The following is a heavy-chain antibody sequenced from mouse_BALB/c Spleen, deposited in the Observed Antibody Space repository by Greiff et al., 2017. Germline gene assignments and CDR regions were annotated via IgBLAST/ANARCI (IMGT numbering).Heavy chain of an antibody. Sequence: EVQLHQSGAELVKPGASVKLSCTASGFNIKDTYMHWVKQRPEQGLEWIGRIDPANGNTKYDPKFQGKATITADTSSNTAYLQLSSLTSEDTAVYYCARYREVYAMDYGGQGTSVTVSS. CDR2: IDPANGNT. D-gene: IGHD3-1*01. CDR1: GFNIKDTY. J-gene: IGHJ4*01. CDR3: ARYREVYAMDY. V-gene: IGHV14-3*02.